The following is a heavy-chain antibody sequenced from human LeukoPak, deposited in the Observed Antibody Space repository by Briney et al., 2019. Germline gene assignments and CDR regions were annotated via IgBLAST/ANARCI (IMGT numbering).Heavy chain of an antibody. CDR2: IYYSGST. Sequence: SETLSLTCTVSGGSISSYYWSWIRQPPGKGLEWIGYIYYSGSTNYNPSLKSRVTISVDTSKNQFSLKLSSVTAADTAVYYCARGTKRYDILTGYYLNWFDPWGQGTLVTVSS. CDR1: GGSISSYY. V-gene: IGHV4-59*01. D-gene: IGHD3-9*01. J-gene: IGHJ5*02. CDR3: ARGTKRYDILTGYYLNWFDP.